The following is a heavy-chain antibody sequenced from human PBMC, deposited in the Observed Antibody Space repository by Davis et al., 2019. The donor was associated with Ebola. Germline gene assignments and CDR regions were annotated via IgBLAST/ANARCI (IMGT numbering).Heavy chain of an antibody. J-gene: IGHJ4*02. CDR3: ARWAPNDY. CDR2: ISYEANKQ. Sequence: GGSLRLSCAASGFTFPSYTMHWVRQAPGKWLEWVAAISYEANKQYYADSVKGRFTISRDGSTLYLHMNGLTADDSAVYYCARWAPNDYWGLGTLVTVSS. V-gene: IGHV3-30-3*01. CDR1: GFTFPSYT.